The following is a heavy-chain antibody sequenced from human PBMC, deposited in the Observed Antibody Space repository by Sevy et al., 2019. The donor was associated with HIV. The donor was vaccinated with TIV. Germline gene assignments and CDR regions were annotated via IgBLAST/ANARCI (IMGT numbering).Heavy chain of an antibody. CDR2: ISSSSSYI. CDR1: GFTFSSYS. Sequence: GSLRLSCAASGFTFSSYSMNWVRQAPGKGLEWVSSISSSSSYIYYADSVKGRFTISRDNAKNSLYLQMNSLRAEDTAVYYCARDQSRDSSGYLIFDYWGQGTLVTVSS. CDR3: ARDQSRDSSGYLIFDY. D-gene: IGHD3-22*01. J-gene: IGHJ4*02. V-gene: IGHV3-21*01.